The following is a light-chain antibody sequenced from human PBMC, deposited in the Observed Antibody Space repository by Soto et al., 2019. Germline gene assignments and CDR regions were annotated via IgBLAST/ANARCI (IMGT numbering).Light chain of an antibody. CDR1: SGHSSYA. J-gene: IGLJ3*02. V-gene: IGLV4-69*01. CDR3: QTLDTDIQV. CDR2: FNSDGSH. Sequence: QSVLTQSPSASASLGASVKLTCTLSSGHSSYAIAWHQQQPEKGPRFLMKFNSDGSHNKGDGIPDRFSGSTSGAERYLTISSLQSEDEADYYCQTLDTDIQVFGGGTKVTVL.